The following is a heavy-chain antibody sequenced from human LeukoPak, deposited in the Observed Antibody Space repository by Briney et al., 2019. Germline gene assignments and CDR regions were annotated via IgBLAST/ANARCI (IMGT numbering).Heavy chain of an antibody. J-gene: IGHJ3*02. D-gene: IGHD3-22*01. V-gene: IGHV3-9*01. Sequence: SLRLSCAASGFTFDDYAMHWVRQAPGKGLEWVSGISWNSGSIGYADSVKGRFTISRDNAKNSLYLQMNSLRAEDTALYYCAKGLNYYDSSGYWGAFDIWGQGTMVTVSS. CDR3: AKGLNYYDSSGYWGAFDI. CDR1: GFTFDDYA. CDR2: ISWNSGSI.